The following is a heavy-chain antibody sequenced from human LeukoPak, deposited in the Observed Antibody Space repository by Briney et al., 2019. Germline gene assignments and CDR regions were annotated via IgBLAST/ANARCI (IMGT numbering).Heavy chain of an antibody. J-gene: IGHJ3*02. Sequence: QSGGSLRLSCAASGFTFSSYAMSWVRQAPGKGLEWVSAISGSGGSTYYADSVKGRFTISRDNAKNSLYLQVSSLRAEDTALYHCAKVTTYGFDAFDIWGQGTMVTVSS. V-gene: IGHV3-23*01. D-gene: IGHD4-17*01. CDR3: AKVTTYGFDAFDI. CDR1: GFTFSSYA. CDR2: ISGSGGST.